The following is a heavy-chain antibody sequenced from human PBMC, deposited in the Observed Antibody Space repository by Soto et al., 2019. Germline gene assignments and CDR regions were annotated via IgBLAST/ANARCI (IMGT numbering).Heavy chain of an antibody. J-gene: IGHJ4*02. D-gene: IGHD3-3*01. Sequence: GGSLRLSCAASGFTFDDYAMHWVRQAPGKGLEWVSGISWNSGSIGYADSVKGRFTISRDNAKNSLYLQMNSLRAEDTALYYCARYRTVFGVVITPATGRLFDYWGQGTLVTVSS. V-gene: IGHV3-9*01. CDR1: GFTFDDYA. CDR3: ARYRTVFGVVITPATGRLFDY. CDR2: ISWNSGSI.